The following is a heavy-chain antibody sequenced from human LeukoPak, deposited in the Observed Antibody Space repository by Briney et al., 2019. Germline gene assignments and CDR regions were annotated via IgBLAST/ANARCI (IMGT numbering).Heavy chain of an antibody. CDR1: GGSISGYY. CDR2: IFSSGST. CDR3: ARHYYDRSDSYSFDY. Sequence: PSETLSLTCTVSGGSISGYYWSWIRRPPGEGLEWIGYIFSSGSTNYNPSLKSRVTISEDTSVNQFSLKLSSVTAADTAVYYCARHYYDRSDSYSFDYWGQGTLVTFSS. D-gene: IGHD3-22*01. V-gene: IGHV4-59*08. J-gene: IGHJ4*02.